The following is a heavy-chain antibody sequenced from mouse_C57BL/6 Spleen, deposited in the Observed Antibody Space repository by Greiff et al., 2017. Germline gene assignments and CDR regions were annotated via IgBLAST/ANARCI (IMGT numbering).Heavy chain of an antibody. CDR2: IYPSDSET. D-gene: IGHD3-2*02. CDR3: ARELRLRWMDY. J-gene: IGHJ4*01. Sequence: QVQLQQPGAELVRPGSSVKLSCKASGYTFTSYWMDWVKQRPGQGLEWIGNIYPSDSETHYNQKFKDKATLTVDKSSSTAYMQLSSLTSEDSAVYYCARELRLRWMDYWGQGTSVTVSS. CDR1: GYTFTSYW. V-gene: IGHV1-61*01.